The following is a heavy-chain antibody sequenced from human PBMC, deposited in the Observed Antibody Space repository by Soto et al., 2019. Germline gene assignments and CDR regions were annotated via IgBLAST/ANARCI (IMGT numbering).Heavy chain of an antibody. J-gene: IGHJ6*02. D-gene: IGHD6-13*01. CDR1: GYTFTSYG. CDR2: ISAYNGNT. CDR3: ARDTLIAAAGPYYYYGMDV. Sequence: QVQLVQSGAEVKKPGASVKVSCKASGYTFTSYGISWVRQAPGQGLEWMGWISAYNGNTNYAQKLQGRVTMTTDTSTCTAYMVLRSLRSDDTAVSYCARDTLIAAAGPYYYYGMDVWGQGTTVIVSS. V-gene: IGHV1-18*01.